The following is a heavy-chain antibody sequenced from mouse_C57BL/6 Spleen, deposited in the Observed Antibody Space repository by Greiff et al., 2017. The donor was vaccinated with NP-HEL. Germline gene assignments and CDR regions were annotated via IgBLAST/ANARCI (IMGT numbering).Heavy chain of an antibody. CDR1: GFTFSNYW. CDR2: IRLSSDTYAT. V-gene: IGHV6-3*01. J-gene: IGHJ3*01. D-gene: IGHD2-4*01. CDR3: TGEDYDSFAY. Sequence: EVQVVESGGGLVQPGGSMKLSCVASGFTFSNYWMNWVRQSPEQGLEWVAHIRLSSDTYATHYAVSVKVMFTISRDDSKNSVYLQMNNVRAEVTGIYYCTGEDYDSFAYWGQGTLVTVSA.